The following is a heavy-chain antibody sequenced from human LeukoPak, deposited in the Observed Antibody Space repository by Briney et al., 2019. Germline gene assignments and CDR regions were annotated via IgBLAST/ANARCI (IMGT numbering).Heavy chain of an antibody. CDR1: GGSISNYY. J-gene: IGHJ4*02. D-gene: IGHD3-16*01. V-gene: IGHV4-59*08. CDR2: IYYSGST. CDR3: ARVRRSRLAELDY. Sequence: SETLSLTCTVSGGSISNYYWSWIRQPPGKGLEWIGYIYYSGSTYYNPSLKSRVTISIDTSKNQFSLKLRSVTATDTAVYYCARVRRSRLAELDYWGQGTLVTVSS.